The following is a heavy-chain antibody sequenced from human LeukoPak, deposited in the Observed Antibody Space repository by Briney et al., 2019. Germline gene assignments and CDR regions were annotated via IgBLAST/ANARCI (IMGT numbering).Heavy chain of an antibody. D-gene: IGHD1-26*01. CDR2: INPNSGGT. CDR3: ARGKWELRKDAFDI. V-gene: IGHV1-2*02. J-gene: IGHJ3*02. Sequence: ASVKVSCKASGYTFTGYYMHWVRQAPGQGLEWMGWINPNSGGTNYAQKFQGRVTMTRDTSISTAYMELSRLRSDDTAVYYCARGKWELRKDAFDIWGQGTMVTVSS. CDR1: GYTFTGYY.